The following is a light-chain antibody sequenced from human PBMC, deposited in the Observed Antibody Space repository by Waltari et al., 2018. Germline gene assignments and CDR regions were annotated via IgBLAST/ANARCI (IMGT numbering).Light chain of an antibody. Sequence: QSALTQPVSVSGSPGQSITISCTGTSSDVGGFNYVSWYQHHPGKAPKLMIYDVTKRPSGFSKRFSCLGSGNTASLTISVLQSEDEAYYYCSSYIRISASWVFGGGTKLTVL. V-gene: IGLV2-14*03. CDR3: SSYIRISASWV. CDR2: DVT. CDR1: SSDVGGFNY. J-gene: IGLJ3*02.